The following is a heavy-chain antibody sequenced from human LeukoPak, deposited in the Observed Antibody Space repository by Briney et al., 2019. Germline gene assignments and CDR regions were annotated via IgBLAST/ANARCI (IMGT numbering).Heavy chain of an antibody. Sequence: ASVKVSCKASGGTFSGYAISWVRQAPGLGLEWMGGIIPIFGTAIYAQKFRGRVTITTDESTSTAFMELSSLRSEDTAVYYCARGALRDDILTGYPVAHPNFDYWDQGTLVTVSS. CDR2: IIPIFGTA. J-gene: IGHJ4*02. CDR1: GGTFSGYA. CDR3: ARGALRDDILTGYPVAHPNFDY. D-gene: IGHD3-9*01. V-gene: IGHV1-69*05.